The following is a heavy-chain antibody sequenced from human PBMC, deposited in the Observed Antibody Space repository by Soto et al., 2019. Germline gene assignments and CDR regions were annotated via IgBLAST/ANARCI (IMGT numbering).Heavy chain of an antibody. D-gene: IGHD3-22*01. CDR3: AKASITMIVVVIRHSLMPYYFDY. CDR2: ISGSGGST. Sequence: EVQLLESGGGLVQPGGSLRLSCAASGFTFSSYAMSWVRQAPGKGLEWVSAISGSGGSTYYADSVKGRFTISRDNSKNTLYLQMNSLRAEDTAVYYCAKASITMIVVVIRHSLMPYYFDYWGQGTLVTVSS. CDR1: GFTFSSYA. J-gene: IGHJ4*02. V-gene: IGHV3-23*01.